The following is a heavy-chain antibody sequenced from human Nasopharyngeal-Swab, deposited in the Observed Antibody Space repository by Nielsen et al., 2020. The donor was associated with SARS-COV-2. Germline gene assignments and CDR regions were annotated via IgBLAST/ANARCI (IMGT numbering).Heavy chain of an antibody. CDR2: TIPILGLA. V-gene: IGHV1-69*04. D-gene: IGHD5-18*01. CDR3: ARDTPEDTTLVTAYYYMDV. CDR1: GGTFSNYA. J-gene: IGHJ6*03. Sequence: SVKVSCKASGGTFSNYAISWVRQAPGQGLEWMGRTIPILGLANYAQKFLGRVTITADKSTNTAYMELSSLRSEGTAVYYCARDTPEDTTLVTAYYYMDVWGKGTTVTVSS.